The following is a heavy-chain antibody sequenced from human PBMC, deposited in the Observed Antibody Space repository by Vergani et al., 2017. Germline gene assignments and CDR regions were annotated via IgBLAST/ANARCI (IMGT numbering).Heavy chain of an antibody. V-gene: IGHV3-23*04. CDR3: AGPEGTSAYYYGRFDC. J-gene: IGHJ5*01. Sequence: ELQLVESGGGLVQPGGSLRVSCAASGFSFSTYSINWVRQAPGKGLEWVSTISSDGGSTYYADSVKGRFTISRDNSKNTLSLQMNSLTAEDTAIYYCAGPEGTSAYYYGRFDCWDRGLLITVS. CDR1: GFSFSTYS. CDR2: ISSDGGST. D-gene: IGHD3-22*01.